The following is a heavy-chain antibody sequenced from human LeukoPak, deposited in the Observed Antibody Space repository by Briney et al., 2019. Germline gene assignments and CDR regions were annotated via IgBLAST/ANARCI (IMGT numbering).Heavy chain of an antibody. Sequence: ESGPVLVKPTETLTLTCTVSGFSGFSLNTARMGVGWIRQPPGKALEWLAHIFSNDKKSYRTSLKSRLTISKDPSKSQVVLTMTSMDPVDTATYYCARTDYDYVWGSYHPLDQWGQGTLVTVSS. CDR3: ARTDYDYVWGSYHPLDQ. V-gene: IGHV2-26*01. CDR2: IFSNDKK. CDR1: GFSLNTARMG. J-gene: IGHJ4*02. D-gene: IGHD3-16*02.